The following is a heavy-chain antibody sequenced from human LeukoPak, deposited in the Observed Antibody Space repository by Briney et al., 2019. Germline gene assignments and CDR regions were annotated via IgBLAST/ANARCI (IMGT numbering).Heavy chain of an antibody. V-gene: IGHV3-66*01. D-gene: IGHD5-12*01. J-gene: IGHJ3*02. CDR3: ARSLIVATTDAFDI. CDR1: GFTVSSNY. CDR2: IYSGGST. Sequence: PGGYLRLSCAASGFTVSSNYMSWVRQVPGKGLEWVSVIYSGGSTYYADSVKGRFTISRDNSKNTLYLQMNSLRAEDTAVYYCARSLIVATTDAFDIWGQGTMVTVSS.